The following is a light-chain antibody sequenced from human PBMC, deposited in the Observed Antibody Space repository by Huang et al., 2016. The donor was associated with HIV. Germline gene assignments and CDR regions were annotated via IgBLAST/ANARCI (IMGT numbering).Light chain of an antibody. CDR2: DAS. CDR1: HSVDSD. Sequence: EIEMTQSPATLSVSPGERATLSCRARHSVDSDLACYQQKPGQAPRLLIYDASTRATGISAKFNGTVSGTEFSLSITNLQSEDFAVYYCQQYNDWPPLTFGGGTKVEI. J-gene: IGKJ4*01. V-gene: IGKV3-15*01. CDR3: QQYNDWPPLT.